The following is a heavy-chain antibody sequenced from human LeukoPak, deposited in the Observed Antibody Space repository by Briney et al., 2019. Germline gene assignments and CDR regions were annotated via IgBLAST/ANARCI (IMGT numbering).Heavy chain of an antibody. CDR1: GGTFSSYA. J-gene: IGHJ6*02. CDR3: ARDDILTPDYYYYYGMDV. CDR2: IIPILGIA. V-gene: IGHV1-69*04. Sequence: SVKVSCKASGGTFSSYAISWVRQAPGQGLEWVGRIIPILGIAKYAQKFQGTVTITANKSTSTAYMELSSLRSEDTAVYYCARDDILTPDYYYYYGMDVWGQGTTVTVSS. D-gene: IGHD3-9*01.